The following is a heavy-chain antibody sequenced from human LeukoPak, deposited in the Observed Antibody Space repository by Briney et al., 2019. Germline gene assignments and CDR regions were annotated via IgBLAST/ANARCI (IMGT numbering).Heavy chain of an antibody. V-gene: IGHV3-30*02. J-gene: IGHJ5*02. CDR2: IRFDGIEK. D-gene: IGHD3-10*01. CDR3: AKDLLRDRWFGES. Sequence: HPGRSLRLSCAASGFTFSYFGMHWVRQAPGKGLEWVAFIRFDGIEKYYADSVKGRFTISRDNSKNTLYLQMNSLRTEDTAVYYCAKDLLRDRWFGESWGQGALVTVSS. CDR1: GFTFSYFG.